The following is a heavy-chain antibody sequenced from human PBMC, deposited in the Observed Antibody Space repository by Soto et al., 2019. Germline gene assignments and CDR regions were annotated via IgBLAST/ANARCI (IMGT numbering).Heavy chain of an antibody. D-gene: IGHD3-10*01. J-gene: IGHJ6*03. CDR3: AREPGYYGSGSQGYYYYYMDV. V-gene: IGHV1-18*01. CDR2: ISAYSGNT. CDR1: GYTFTSSN. Sequence: GASVKVSCKASGYTFTSSNINWVRQAPGQGLEWMGWISAYSGNTKYAQNLQGRVTMTTDTSTSTAYMELRSLRSDDTAVYYCAREPGYYGSGSQGYYYYYMDVWGKGTTVTVSS.